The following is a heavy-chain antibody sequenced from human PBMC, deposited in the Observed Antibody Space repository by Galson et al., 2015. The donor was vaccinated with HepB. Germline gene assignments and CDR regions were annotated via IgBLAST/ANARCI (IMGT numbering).Heavy chain of an antibody. V-gene: IGHV4-4*02. J-gene: IGHJ4*02. D-gene: IGHD5-18*01. CDR2: AYHSGGT. CDR1: GDSISNDRW. Sequence: LSLTCAVSGDSISNDRWWSWVRQPPGEGLEWIGEAYHSGGTNYRPSLKSRVTISVDKSKNQFSLKLTSVTAADTAVYYCAHAAGDSSTYANDYWGQGTLVTVSS. CDR3: AHAAGDSSTYANDY.